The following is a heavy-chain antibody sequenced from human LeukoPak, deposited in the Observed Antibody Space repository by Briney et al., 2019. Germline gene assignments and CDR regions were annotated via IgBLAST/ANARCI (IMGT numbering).Heavy chain of an antibody. CDR2: IKQDGSGT. CDR3: AKDHLYSSGWRGVGGYFDY. D-gene: IGHD6-19*01. V-gene: IGHV3-7*01. Sequence: PGGSLRLSCAAPGFTYRSYWMTWVRQCPGKGLEWVANIKQDGSGTYYADSVKGRFTISRDNSKNTLYLQMNSLRAEDTAVYYCAKDHLYSSGWRGVGGYFDYWGQGTLVTVPS. J-gene: IGHJ4*02. CDR1: GFTYRSYW.